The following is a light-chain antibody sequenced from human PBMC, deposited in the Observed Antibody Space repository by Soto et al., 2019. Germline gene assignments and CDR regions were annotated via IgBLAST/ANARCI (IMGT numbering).Light chain of an antibody. CDR3: QAWDRSTYV. CDR1: RLGDKY. V-gene: IGLV3-1*01. J-gene: IGLJ1*01. Sequence: SYDLTQPPSVSVSPGQTASITCSGDRLGDKYASWYQQKPGQSPVVVVYQDNKRPSGIPERFSGSSSGNTATLTISGTQAMDEADYFCQAWDRSTYVFGTGTKVTVL. CDR2: QDN.